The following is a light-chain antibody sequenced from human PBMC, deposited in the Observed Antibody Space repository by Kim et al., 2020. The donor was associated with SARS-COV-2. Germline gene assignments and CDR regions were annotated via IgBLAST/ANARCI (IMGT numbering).Light chain of an antibody. CDR3: QQGYST. J-gene: IGKJ2*01. CDR2: GAS. V-gene: IGKV1-39*01. CDR1: QSISTY. Sequence: DIQMTQSPSSLSASVGDRVTITCRASQSISTYLKWYQQKPGKAPKLLIYGASNLPSGVPSRFSGSGSETHSTLTISTLQPEYFRSYYCQQGYSTFGQGNKLEI.